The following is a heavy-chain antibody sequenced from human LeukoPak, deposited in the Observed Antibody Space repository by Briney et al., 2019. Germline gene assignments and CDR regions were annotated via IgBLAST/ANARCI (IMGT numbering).Heavy chain of an antibody. CDR3: ARGNTLDFWSGYYHAKYYFDY. Sequence: SETLSLTCAVYGGSFSGYYWSCIRQPPGKGLEWIGEINHSGSTNYNPSLKSRVTISVDTSKNQFSLKLSSVTAADTAVYYCARGNTLDFWSGYYHAKYYFDYWGQGTLVTVSS. D-gene: IGHD3-3*01. CDR2: INHSGST. CDR1: GGSFSGYY. J-gene: IGHJ4*02. V-gene: IGHV4-34*01.